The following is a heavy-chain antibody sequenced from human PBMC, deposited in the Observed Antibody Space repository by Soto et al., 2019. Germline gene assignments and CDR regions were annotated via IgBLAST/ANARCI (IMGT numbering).Heavy chain of an antibody. CDR3: ARDTGYTFGSLNY. J-gene: IGHJ4*02. CDR2: MNAGVGNT. D-gene: IGHD5-18*01. CDR1: GYTFTDYA. Sequence: HVELVQSGADVKKPGASVTISCKASGYTFTDYALHWVRQAPGQRLEWMGWMNAGVGNTLYSQKFQGSITITRDTSASTAYMEWNSLKSEDAAIYYCARDTGYTFGSLNYWGPGTLVTVSS. V-gene: IGHV1-3*01.